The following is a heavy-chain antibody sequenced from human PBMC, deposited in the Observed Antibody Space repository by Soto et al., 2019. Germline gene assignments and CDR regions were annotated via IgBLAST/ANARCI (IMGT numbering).Heavy chain of an antibody. CDR1: GFTFSSYG. D-gene: IGHD5-18*01. V-gene: IGHV3-30*18. CDR2: ISYDGSNK. J-gene: IGHJ4*02. Sequence: GRSLRLSCAASGFTFSSYGLHWVRQAPGKGLEWVAVISYDGSNKYYADSVKGRFTISRDNSKNTLYLQMNSLRAEDTAVYYCAKPQYSYGSAVAIFDYWGQGTLVTVSS. CDR3: AKPQYSYGSAVAIFDY.